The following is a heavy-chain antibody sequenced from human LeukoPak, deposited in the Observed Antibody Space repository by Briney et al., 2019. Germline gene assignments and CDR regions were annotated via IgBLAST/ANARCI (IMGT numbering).Heavy chain of an antibody. CDR1: GFTPSNFA. CDR2: IGAAGDT. D-gene: IGHD1-26*01. J-gene: IGHJ4*02. Sequence: PGGSLRLSCAASGFTPSNFAMHWVRQTTGKGLEWVSAIGAAGDTFYPGSVKGRFTISRENAKNSLYLQMNSLRAEDTAVYYCARQMTPHGNFDYWGQGTLVTVSS. V-gene: IGHV3-13*01. CDR3: ARQMTPHGNFDY.